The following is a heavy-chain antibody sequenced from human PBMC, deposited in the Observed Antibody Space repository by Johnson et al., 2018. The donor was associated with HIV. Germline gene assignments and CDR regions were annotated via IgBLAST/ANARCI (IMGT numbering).Heavy chain of an antibody. Sequence: VQLVESGGGLVQPGGSLRLSCAASGFTVSSNYMTWVRQAPGTGLEWVSVIYSAGRTYYADSAKGRVTISRDNSKNTLYLQMSSLRVEDTAVYYCARDLVGVVAAAGPVGDASDIWGQGTMVTVSS. CDR1: GFTVSSNY. V-gene: IGHV3-66*01. CDR3: ARDLVGVVAAAGPVGDASDI. J-gene: IGHJ3*02. CDR2: IYSAGRT. D-gene: IGHD6-13*01.